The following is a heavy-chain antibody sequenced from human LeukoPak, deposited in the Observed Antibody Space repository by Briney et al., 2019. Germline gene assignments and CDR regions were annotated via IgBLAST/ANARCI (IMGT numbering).Heavy chain of an antibody. CDR1: GFTFSSYG. D-gene: IGHD2-15*01. V-gene: IGHV3-30*18. Sequence: GGALRLSCAASGFTFSSYGMHWVRQAPGKGLEWVAVISYDGSNKYYADSVKGRFTISRDNSKNTLGLQMNSLRAEDTAVYYCAKDQGLVVYYFDYWGQGTLVTVSS. CDR2: ISYDGSNK. CDR3: AKDQGLVVYYFDY. J-gene: IGHJ4*02.